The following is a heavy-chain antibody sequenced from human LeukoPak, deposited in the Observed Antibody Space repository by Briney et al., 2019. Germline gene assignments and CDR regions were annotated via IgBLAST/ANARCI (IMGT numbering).Heavy chain of an antibody. CDR3: ARAGSGTYYKGFDY. CDR1: GFTFTSSA. D-gene: IGHD3-10*01. J-gene: IGHJ4*02. CDR2: IVVGSGNT. Sequence: SVKVSCKASGFTFTSSAMQWVRQARGQRLEWIGWIVVGSGNTNYAQKFQERVTITRDMSPSTAYMELSSLRYEDTAVYYCARAGSGTYYKGFDYWGQGTLVTVSS. V-gene: IGHV1-58*02.